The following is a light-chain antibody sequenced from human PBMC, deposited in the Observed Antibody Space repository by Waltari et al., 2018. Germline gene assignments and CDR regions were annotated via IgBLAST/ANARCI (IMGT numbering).Light chain of an antibody. CDR3: CSYAGSNWV. Sequence: QAALTQPRSVSGSPGQSVTISCTGTSSDIGGYNYVSWYQQYPGTAPKFMIYEVSKRPSGVSDRFSGSKSGNTASLTISGLQAEDESDYYCCSYAGSNWVFGGGTRLTVL. J-gene: IGLJ3*02. CDR2: EVS. V-gene: IGLV2-11*01. CDR1: SSDIGGYNY.